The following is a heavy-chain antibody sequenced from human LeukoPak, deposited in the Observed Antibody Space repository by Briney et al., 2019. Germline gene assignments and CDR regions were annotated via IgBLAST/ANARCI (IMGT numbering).Heavy chain of an antibody. V-gene: IGHV4-39*07. CDR1: GGSISSSNYY. D-gene: IGHD3-22*01. CDR3: ARVGIYIDSSGYYWPHWFDP. J-gene: IGHJ5*02. CDR2: FYYSGRT. Sequence: PSETLSLTCTVSGGSISSSNYYWGWIRQPPGKGLEWIGSFYYSGRTYYNPSLKSRVTRSVDTSKNQFSLKLSSVTAADTAVYYCARVGIYIDSSGYYWPHWFDPWGQGTLVTVSS.